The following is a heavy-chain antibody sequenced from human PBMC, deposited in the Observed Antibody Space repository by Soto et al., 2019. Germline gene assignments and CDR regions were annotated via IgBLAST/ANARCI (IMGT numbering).Heavy chain of an antibody. CDR1: SGSIISYY. CDR2: IYYSGST. D-gene: IGHD4-17*01. CDR3: ARHVTTVTTVDY. V-gene: IGHV4-59*08. Sequence: QVQLQESGPGLVKPSETLSLTCTVSSGSIISYYWSWIRQPPGKGPEWIGYIYYSGSTNYNPSLKSRVTISVDTSKNQFSLKLSSVTAADTAVYYCARHVTTVTTVDYWGQGTLVTVSS. J-gene: IGHJ4*02.